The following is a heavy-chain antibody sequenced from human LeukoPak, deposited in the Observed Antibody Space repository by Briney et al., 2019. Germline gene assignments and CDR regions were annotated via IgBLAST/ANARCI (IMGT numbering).Heavy chain of an antibody. CDR2: IHHSGST. CDR1: GYSISSGYY. D-gene: IGHD3-10*02. J-gene: IGHJ4*02. V-gene: IGHV4-38-2*02. CDR3: ARGSYYVHNDY. Sequence: SETLSLTCTVSGYSISSGYYWGWIRQPPGKGLEWIGSIHHSGSTYYNPSLKSRVTISVDTSKNQFSLKLSSVTAADTAVYYCARGSYYVHNDYWGQGTLVTVTS.